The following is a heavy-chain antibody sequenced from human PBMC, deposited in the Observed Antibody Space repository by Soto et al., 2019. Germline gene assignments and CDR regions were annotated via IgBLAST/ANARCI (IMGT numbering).Heavy chain of an antibody. CDR1: GVSVISGSYY. V-gene: IGHV4-61*01. Sequence: SETLSLTCTVSGVSVISGSYYWVLIRQPPGKGLEWIGYIYYSGSTNYNPSLKSRVTISVDTSKNQFSLKLSSVTAADTAVYYCARELGYYYDSSWTPSFDDLDTLGQGT. D-gene: IGHD3-22*01. CDR2: IYYSGST. J-gene: IGHJ3*02. CDR3: ARELGYYYDSSWTPSFDDLDT.